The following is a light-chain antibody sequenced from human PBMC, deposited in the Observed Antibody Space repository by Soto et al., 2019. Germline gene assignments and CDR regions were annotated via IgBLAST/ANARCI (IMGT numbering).Light chain of an antibody. CDR2: DAS. CDR3: QQYAYPPVT. J-gene: IGKJ1*01. CDR1: QTVGRDY. Sequence: EIVLTQSPGTLSLSPGERATLSCRASQTVGRDYLGWYQQKPGQAPRLLIYDASYRATGISDRFSGSGSGTDFTLTISRLEPEDFAVYFCQQYAYPPVTFGQGTRVEIK. V-gene: IGKV3-20*01.